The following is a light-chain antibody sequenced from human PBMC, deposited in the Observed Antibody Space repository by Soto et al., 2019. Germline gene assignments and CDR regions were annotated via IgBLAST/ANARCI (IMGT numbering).Light chain of an antibody. J-gene: IGKJ5*01. V-gene: IGKV3-20*01. Sequence: EVVLTQSPGTLSLSRGERATVSCRASERIYCAYLGWYQQKLGQAPRLLIYGTSSRATGIPDRFSGSGSVTDFTLTISRLEPEDFAVYYCQQYGNSPITFGLGIRLEIK. CDR1: ERIYCAY. CDR2: GTS. CDR3: QQYGNSPIT.